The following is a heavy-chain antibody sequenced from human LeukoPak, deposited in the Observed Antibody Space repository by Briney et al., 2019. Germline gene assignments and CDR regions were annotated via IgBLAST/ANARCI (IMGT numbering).Heavy chain of an antibody. V-gene: IGHV4-38-2*02. D-gene: IGHD3-22*01. J-gene: IGHJ4*02. Sequence: SSETLSLTCTVSGYSISSGYYWGWIRQPPGKGLEWIGSIYHSGSTYYNPSLKSRVTISVDTSKNQFSLKLSSVTAADTAVYYCARGIVVVPFDYWGQGTLVTVSS. CDR3: ARGIVVVPFDY. CDR1: GYSISSGYY. CDR2: IYHSGST.